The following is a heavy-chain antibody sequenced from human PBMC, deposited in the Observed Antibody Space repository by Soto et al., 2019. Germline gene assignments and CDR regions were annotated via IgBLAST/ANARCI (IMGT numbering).Heavy chain of an antibody. CDR3: ARLEGLATISYYFDF. Sequence: PSEALSLTCSVSGDSISRDKYYWGWIRQPPGKGLEWIGSIYFRGNTYYNPSLQTRVTISLDKSKSQFSLKLNSVTAADSAVYFCARLEGLATISYYFDFWGQGALVTVSS. V-gene: IGHV4-39*01. CDR2: IYFRGNT. CDR1: GDSISRDKYY. J-gene: IGHJ4*02. D-gene: IGHD3-9*01.